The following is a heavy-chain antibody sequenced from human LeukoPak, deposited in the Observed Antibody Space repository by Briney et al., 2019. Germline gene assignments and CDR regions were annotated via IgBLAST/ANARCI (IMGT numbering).Heavy chain of an antibody. D-gene: IGHD3-22*01. V-gene: IGHV1-8*01. CDR2: MNPNSGNT. CDR1: GYTFTSYD. Sequence: ASVKVSCKASGYTFTSYDINWVRQATGQGLEWMGWMNPNSGNTGYAQKFQGRVTMTRNTSISTAYMELSSLRSEDTAVYYCASGGGSSGFPDDWGQGTLVTVSS. J-gene: IGHJ4*02. CDR3: ASGGGSSGFPDD.